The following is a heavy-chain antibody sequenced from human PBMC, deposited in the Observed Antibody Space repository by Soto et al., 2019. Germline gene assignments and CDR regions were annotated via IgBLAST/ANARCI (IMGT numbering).Heavy chain of an antibody. CDR2: ISYSGST. Sequence: SETLSLTCTVSGGSISSYYWSWIRQPPGKGLEWIGYISYSGSTNYNPSLKSRVTISVDTSKNQFSLKLSSVTAADTAVYYCAKACIGTTVSVLESWGKGTLVTGS. CDR3: AKACIGTTVSVLES. J-gene: IGHJ5*02. D-gene: IGHD1-1*01. V-gene: IGHV4-59*01. CDR1: GGSISSYY.